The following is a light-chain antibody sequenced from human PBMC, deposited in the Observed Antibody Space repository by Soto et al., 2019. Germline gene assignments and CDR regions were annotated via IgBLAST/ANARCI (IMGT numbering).Light chain of an antibody. J-gene: IGKJ5*01. Sequence: EIVMTQSPATLSVSPGERATLSCRASQSVLSKLAWYQQKPGQAPRLLIYGAFTRATDIPGRFSGSGSGTEFTLTIXXXXXEDFAVYYCQQYNNXPITFGQG. CDR1: QSVLSK. V-gene: IGKV3-15*01. CDR2: GAF. CDR3: QQYNNXPIT.